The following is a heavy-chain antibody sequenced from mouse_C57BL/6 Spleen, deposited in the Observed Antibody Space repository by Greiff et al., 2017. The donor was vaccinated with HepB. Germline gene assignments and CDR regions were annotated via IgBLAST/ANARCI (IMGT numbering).Heavy chain of an antibody. CDR1: GFTFNTYA. Sequence: DAGGGLVQPKGSLKLSCAASGFTFNTYAMHWVRQAPGKGLEWVARIRSKSSNYATYYADSVKDRFTISRDDSQSMLYLQMNNLKTEDTAMYYCVRREGSSYYYAMDYWGQGTSVTVSS. J-gene: IGHJ4*01. V-gene: IGHV10-3*01. CDR3: VRREGSSYYYAMDY. CDR2: IRSKSSNYAT. D-gene: IGHD6-1*01.